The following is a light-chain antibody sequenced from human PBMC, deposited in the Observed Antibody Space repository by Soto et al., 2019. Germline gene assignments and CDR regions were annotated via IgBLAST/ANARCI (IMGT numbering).Light chain of an antibody. J-gene: IGKJ2*01. CDR1: QRISSW. V-gene: IGKV1-5*03. Sequence: DIQMTQSPSTLSASVGDRVTITCRASQRISSWLAWYQQKPGKAPKLLIYKASILESGVPSRFMGSGAGTEFTLTISSLQHDDFATYYCQHYNSDPYTFGQGTNLEIK. CDR2: KAS. CDR3: QHYNSDPYT.